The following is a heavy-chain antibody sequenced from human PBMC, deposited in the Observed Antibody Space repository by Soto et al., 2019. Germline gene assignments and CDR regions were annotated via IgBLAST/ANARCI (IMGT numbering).Heavy chain of an antibody. CDR1: GYSISSGYY. J-gene: IGHJ6*02. CDR3: ARVRYSGNLGGFYYYYYYGMDV. D-gene: IGHD1-26*01. V-gene: IGHV4-38-2*01. Sequence: SETLSLTCAVSGYSISSGYYWGWIRQPPWKWLEFIGSIYHSGSTYYNPSLKSRVTISVDTSKNQFSLKLSSVTAADTAVYYCARVRYSGNLGGFYYYYYYGMDVWGQGTTVTVSS. CDR2: IYHSGST.